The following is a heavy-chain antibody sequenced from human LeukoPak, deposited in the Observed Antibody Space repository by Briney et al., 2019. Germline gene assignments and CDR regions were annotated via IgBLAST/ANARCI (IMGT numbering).Heavy chain of an antibody. V-gene: IGHV4-39*07. CDR2: IYSRRRT. CDR1: GGSISSSNYY. J-gene: IGHJ5*02. D-gene: IGHD3-10*01. Sequence: SETLSLTCIVSGGSISSSNYYWGWIRQSPGKGLEWIGSIYSRRRTYYNPSLKSRIIVSSDMYKHQFSLMLNSVTAADTAVYYCARDKGQYGSGTRGFTWFDPWGKGTLVTVSS. CDR3: ARDKGQYGSGTRGFTWFDP.